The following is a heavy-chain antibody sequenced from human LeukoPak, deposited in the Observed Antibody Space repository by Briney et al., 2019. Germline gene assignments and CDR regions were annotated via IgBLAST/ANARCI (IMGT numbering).Heavy chain of an antibody. CDR2: IQQDGSET. D-gene: IGHD2-2*02. CDR3: TTGGLYYFDY. Sequence: GALRVSRAASGFTFNTYWMTWVRQAPGKGLEGVANIQQDGSETNYVDSVKGRFTIPRENAKNSLYLQLNSLTAEDTALYYCTTGGLYYFDYWGQGILVTVSS. J-gene: IGHJ4*02. V-gene: IGHV3-7*01. CDR1: GFTFNTYW.